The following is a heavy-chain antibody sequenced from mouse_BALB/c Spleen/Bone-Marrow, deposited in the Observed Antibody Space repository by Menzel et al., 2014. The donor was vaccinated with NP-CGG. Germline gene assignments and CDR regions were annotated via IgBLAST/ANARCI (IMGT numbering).Heavy chain of an antibody. Sequence: EVKLMQSGGDLVKPGGSLTLSCAASGFTFSSYGMSWVRQTPDKRLEWVATISSGGSHTYYPDSVKGRFTISRDTAKNTLYLQMSSRKSEYAAIYYCSRRGYDNSYWYFGVWGAGTTVTVSS. J-gene: IGHJ1*01. D-gene: IGHD2-10*02. V-gene: IGHV5-6*02. CDR1: GFTFSSYG. CDR3: SRRGYDNSYWYFGV. CDR2: ISSGGSHT.